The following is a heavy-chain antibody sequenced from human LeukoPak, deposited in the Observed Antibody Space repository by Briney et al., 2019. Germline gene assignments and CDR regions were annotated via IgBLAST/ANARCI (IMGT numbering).Heavy chain of an antibody. Sequence: SVKVSCKASGGTFSSYAISWVRQAPGQGLEWMGGIIPIFGTANYAQKFQGRVTITTDESTSTAYMELSSLRSEDTAVYYCARDREAASPPDAFDIWGQGTMVTVSS. V-gene: IGHV1-69*05. CDR2: IIPIFGTA. D-gene: IGHD6-13*01. CDR1: GGTFSSYA. J-gene: IGHJ3*02. CDR3: ARDREAASPPDAFDI.